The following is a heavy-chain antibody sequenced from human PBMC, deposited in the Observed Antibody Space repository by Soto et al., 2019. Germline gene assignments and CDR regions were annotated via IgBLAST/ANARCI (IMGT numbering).Heavy chain of an antibody. CDR2: IKQDGSEK. Sequence: GSLRLSCAASGXTFSSYCMSWVRQAPGKGLEWVANIKQDGSEKYYVDSVKRRFTISRDNAKNSLYLQMNSLRAEDTAVYYFARQYCSGASCYEDYFDYWGQGTLVTVS. CDR1: GXTFSSYC. J-gene: IGHJ4*02. D-gene: IGHD2-15*01. V-gene: IGHV3-7*03. CDR3: ARQYCSGASCYEDYFDY.